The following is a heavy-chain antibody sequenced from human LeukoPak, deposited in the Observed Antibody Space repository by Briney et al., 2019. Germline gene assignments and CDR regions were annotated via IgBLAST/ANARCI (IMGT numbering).Heavy chain of an antibody. CDR1: GGSFSGYY. J-gene: IGHJ5*02. D-gene: IGHD3-10*01. CDR3: ARALITMVRGVINWFDP. CDR2: INHSGST. V-gene: IGHV4-34*01. Sequence: SETLSLTCAVYGGSFSGYYWSWIRQPPGKGLEWIGEINHSGSTNYNPSLKSRVTMSVDTSKNQFSLKLSSVTAADTAVYYCARALITMVRGVINWFDPWGQGTLVTVSS.